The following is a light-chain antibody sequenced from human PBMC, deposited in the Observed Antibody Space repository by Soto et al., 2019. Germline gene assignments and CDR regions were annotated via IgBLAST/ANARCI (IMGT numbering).Light chain of an antibody. J-gene: IGKJ5*01. CDR2: ATS. V-gene: IGKV3-15*01. CDR1: QSVSSN. CDR3: KQYNNWPET. Sequence: EIVLTQSPATLSLSPGERATLSCRASQSVSSNLAWYQQKPGQTPRLLTYATSTRATGIPARFSGSGSGTEFTLTISSLQSEDFAVYYCKQYNNWPETFGQGTRLEI.